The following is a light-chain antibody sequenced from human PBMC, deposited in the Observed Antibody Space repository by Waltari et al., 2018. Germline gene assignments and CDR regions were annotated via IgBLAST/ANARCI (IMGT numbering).Light chain of an antibody. CDR2: DFR. CDR1: SSDIGAYDY. J-gene: IGLJ2*01. V-gene: IGLV2-14*03. Sequence: QSALTQPASVSGSPGQSITISCTGTSSDIGAYDYVSWYQQHPGKAPKLMIYDFRNRPSGVSNRFSGSKSGNTASLTISGLQAEDEADYYCGSFTSNYTPIFGGGTKLTVL. CDR3: GSFTSNYTPI.